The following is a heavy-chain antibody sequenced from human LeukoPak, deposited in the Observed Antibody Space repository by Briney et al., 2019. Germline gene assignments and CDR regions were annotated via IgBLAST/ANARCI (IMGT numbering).Heavy chain of an antibody. D-gene: IGHD3-3*01. Sequence: ASVKVSCKASGYTFTGYYMHWVRQAPGQGLEWMGWINPNSGGTNYAQKFQSRVTMTRDTSISTAYMELSRLRSDDTAVYYCARAKTYYDFWSGSYWGQGTLVTVSS. CDR2: INPNSGGT. J-gene: IGHJ4*02. V-gene: IGHV1-2*02. CDR1: GYTFTGYY. CDR3: ARAKTYYDFWSGSY.